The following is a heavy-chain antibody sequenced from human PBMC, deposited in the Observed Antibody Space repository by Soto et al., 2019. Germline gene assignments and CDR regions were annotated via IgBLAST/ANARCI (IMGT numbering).Heavy chain of an antibody. CDR2: IIPIFGTA. Sequence: QVQLVQSGAEVKKPGSSVKVSCKASGGTFSSYAISWVRQAPGQGLEWMGGIIPIFGTANYAQKFQGRVTVTADESTGTAYMELGSLRSEDTAVYYCAGVSGIARHPFDYWGQGTLVTVSS. CDR3: AGVSGIARHPFDY. J-gene: IGHJ4*02. CDR1: GGTFSSYA. V-gene: IGHV1-69*01. D-gene: IGHD6-13*01.